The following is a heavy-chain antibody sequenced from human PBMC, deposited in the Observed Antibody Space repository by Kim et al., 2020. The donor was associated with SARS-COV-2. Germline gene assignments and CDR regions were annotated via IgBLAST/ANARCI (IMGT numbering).Heavy chain of an antibody. CDR3: ARAGLVVISTRDFDY. CDR2: ISAYNGNT. D-gene: IGHD3-22*01. Sequence: ASVKVSCKASGYTFTSYGISWVRQAPGQGLEWMGWISAYNGNTNYAQKLQGRVTMTTDTSTSTAYLELRSLRSDDTAVYYCARAGLVVISTRDFDYWCQGTVVTVSS. J-gene: IGHJ4*02. CDR1: GYTFTSYG. V-gene: IGHV1-18*01.